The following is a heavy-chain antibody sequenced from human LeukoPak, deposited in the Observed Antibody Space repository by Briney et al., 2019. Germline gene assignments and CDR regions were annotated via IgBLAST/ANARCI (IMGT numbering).Heavy chain of an antibody. CDR1: GFTFSSYA. CDR2: ISYDGSNK. Sequence: GRSLRLSCAASGFTFSSYAMHWVRQAPGKGLEWVAVISYDGSNKYYADSVKGRFTISRDNAKNSLYLQMNSLRAEDTAVYYCARGGIAAAGFGDPWGQGTLVTVSS. V-gene: IGHV3-30-3*01. D-gene: IGHD6-13*01. J-gene: IGHJ5*02. CDR3: ARGGIAAAGFGDP.